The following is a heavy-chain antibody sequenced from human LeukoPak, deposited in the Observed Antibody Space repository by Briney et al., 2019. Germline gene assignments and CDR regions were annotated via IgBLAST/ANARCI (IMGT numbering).Heavy chain of an antibody. CDR1: GGSISSYY. Sequence: PSETLSLTCTVSGGSISSYYWSWIRRPAGKGLEWIGRIYTSGSTNYNPSLKGRVTMSVDKSKNQFSLKLSSVTAADTAVYYCARDDYSNYLDYWGQGTLVTVSS. D-gene: IGHD4-11*01. CDR2: IYTSGST. V-gene: IGHV4-4*07. J-gene: IGHJ4*02. CDR3: ARDDYSNYLDY.